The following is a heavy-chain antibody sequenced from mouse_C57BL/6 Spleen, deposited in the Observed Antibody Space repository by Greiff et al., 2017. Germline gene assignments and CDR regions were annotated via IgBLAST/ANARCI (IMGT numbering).Heavy chain of an antibody. CDR2: IYPGSGST. J-gene: IGHJ1*03. D-gene: IGHD1-1*01. V-gene: IGHV1-55*01. Sequence: QVQLQQPGAELVKPGASVKMSCKASGYTFTSYWITWVKQRPGQGLEWIGDIYPGSGSTNYNEKFKSKATLTVDKSSSTAYMQRSSLTSEDSAVYYCARWGYCGSVWYFDVWGTGTTVTVSS. CDR3: ARWGYCGSVWYFDV. CDR1: GYTFTSYW.